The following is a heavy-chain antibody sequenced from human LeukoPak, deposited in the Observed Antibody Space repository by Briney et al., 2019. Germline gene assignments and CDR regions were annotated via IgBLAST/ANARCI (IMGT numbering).Heavy chain of an antibody. D-gene: IGHD1-7*01. Sequence: PSETLSLICTVSGGSISSSSYYWGWTRQPPGKGLGWIGTIYYRGSTYYNPSLKSRVTISVDTSKNQFSLKLSSVTAANTAIYYCAGRALDRWELPSYFDYWGQGTLVTVSS. J-gene: IGHJ4*02. CDR2: IYYRGST. CDR3: AGRALDRWELPSYFDY. CDR1: GGSISSSSYY. V-gene: IGHV4-39*01.